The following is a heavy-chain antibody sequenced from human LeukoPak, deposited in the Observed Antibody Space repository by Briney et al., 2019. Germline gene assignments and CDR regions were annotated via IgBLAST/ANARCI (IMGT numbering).Heavy chain of an antibody. D-gene: IGHD1-26*01. CDR2: TNPIFGTA. J-gene: IGHJ5*02. Sequence: SVKVSCKASGGTFSSYAISWVRQAPGQGLEWMGGTNPIFGTANYAQKFQGRVTITADESTSTAYMELSSLRSEDTAIYYCATWEWEPLRNWFDPWGQGTLVTVSS. CDR1: GGTFSSYA. V-gene: IGHV1-69*13. CDR3: ATWEWEPLRNWFDP.